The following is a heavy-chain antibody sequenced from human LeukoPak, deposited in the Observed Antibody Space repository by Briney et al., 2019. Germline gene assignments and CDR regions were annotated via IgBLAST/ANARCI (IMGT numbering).Heavy chain of an antibody. CDR2: IYSGGST. D-gene: IGHD3-22*01. CDR1: GFTVSSNY. Sequence: PGGSLRLSCAASGFTVSSNYMSWVRQAPGKGLEWVSVIYSGGSTYYADSVKGRFTISRDNSKNTLYLQMNSLRAEDTAVYYCARELGYYDSSGLTGNWGQGTLVTVSS. J-gene: IGHJ4*02. CDR3: ARELGYYDSSGLTGN. V-gene: IGHV3-53*01.